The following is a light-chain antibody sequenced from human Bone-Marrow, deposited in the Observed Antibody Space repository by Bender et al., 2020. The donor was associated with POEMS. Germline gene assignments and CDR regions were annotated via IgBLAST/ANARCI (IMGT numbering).Light chain of an antibody. V-gene: IGLV3-1*01. CDR2: QDS. Sequence: SYELTQPPSVSVPPGQTASITCSGDKLGEKDACWYQQRPGQSPVMVIHQDSRRPSGIPERFSGSNSGDTATLTISGTQPLDEAAYFCQAWDNGAAVFGGGTKLTVL. CDR3: QAWDNGAAV. CDR1: KLGEKD. J-gene: IGLJ2*01.